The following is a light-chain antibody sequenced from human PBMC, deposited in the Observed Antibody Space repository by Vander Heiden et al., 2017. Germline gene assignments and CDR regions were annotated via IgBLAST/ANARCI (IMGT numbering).Light chain of an antibody. CDR2: AAS. CDR1: QSISSY. V-gene: IGKV1-39*01. J-gene: IGKJ1*01. Sequence: DIQMTQSPSSLSASVGDRVTITCRASQSISSYLNWYQQKPGKAPKLLIYAASSLQSGVPSRFSGSGSGTDFTLTISSLQPEDFATYYCQQSYRNPWTFGQGTKVEIK. CDR3: QQSYRNPWT.